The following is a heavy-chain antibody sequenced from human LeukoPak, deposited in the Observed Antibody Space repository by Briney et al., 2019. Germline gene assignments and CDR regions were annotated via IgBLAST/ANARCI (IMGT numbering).Heavy chain of an antibody. V-gene: IGHV5-51*01. Sequence: GESLQISCKGSGYSFTSYWIGWVRPLPGKGLEWMGIIYPGDSDTRYSPSFQGQVTISADKSISTAYLQWSSLKASDTAMYYCARGYCSGGSCYSGLGPYNWFDPWGQRTLVTVSS. CDR2: IYPGDSDT. CDR1: GYSFTSYW. J-gene: IGHJ5*02. D-gene: IGHD2-15*01. CDR3: ARGYCSGGSCYSGLGPYNWFDP.